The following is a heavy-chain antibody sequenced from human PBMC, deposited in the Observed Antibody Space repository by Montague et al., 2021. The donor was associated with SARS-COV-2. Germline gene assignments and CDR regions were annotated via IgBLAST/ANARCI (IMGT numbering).Heavy chain of an antibody. J-gene: IGHJ4*02. V-gene: IGHV3-23*01. CDR3: AKDREMDHSADY. D-gene: IGHD5-24*01. Sequence: SLRLSCAASGFIFRHYAMSWVRQAPGKGLEWVSGISTSGDYTYYADSLKGRFTISRDNSRNTLYLQMNSLRAEDTAIYYCAKDREMDHSADYWGQGTLVTVSS. CDR1: GFIFRHYA. CDR2: ISTSGDYT.